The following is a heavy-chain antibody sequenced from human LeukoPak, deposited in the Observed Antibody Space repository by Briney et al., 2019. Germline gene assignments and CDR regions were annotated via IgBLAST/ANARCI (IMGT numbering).Heavy chain of an antibody. D-gene: IGHD6-13*01. CDR2: IYYSGST. CDR1: GGSISSGSYY. J-gene: IGHJ4*02. Sequence: SETLSLTCTVSGGSISSGSYYWSWIRQPPGKGLEWIGYIYYSGSTNYNPSLKSRVTISVDTSKNQFSLKLSSVTAADTAVYYCARGLHSGSSDYWGQGTLVTVSS. V-gene: IGHV4-61*01. CDR3: ARGLHSGSSDY.